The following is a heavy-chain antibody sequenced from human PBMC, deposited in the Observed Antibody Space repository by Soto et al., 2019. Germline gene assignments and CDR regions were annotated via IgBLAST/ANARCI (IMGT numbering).Heavy chain of an antibody. J-gene: IGHJ6*02. Sequence: QVQLVQSGAEVKKPGASVKVSCKASGYTFTSYGISWVRQAPGQGLEWMGWISPYNGNTNYAQKLQGRVTMTTDTSTSTAYMELRSLRSDDTAVYYWARDRDTAMVTGYYYGMDVWGQGTTVTVSS. V-gene: IGHV1-18*01. CDR3: ARDRDTAMVTGYYYGMDV. D-gene: IGHD5-18*01. CDR2: ISPYNGNT. CDR1: GYTFTSYG.